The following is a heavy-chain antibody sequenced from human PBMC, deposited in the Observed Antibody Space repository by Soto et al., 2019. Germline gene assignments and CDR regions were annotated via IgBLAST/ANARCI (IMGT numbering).Heavy chain of an antibody. CDR3: AHSFGVDNWFDR. Sequence: QITLKESGPTLVKPTQPLTLTCTFSGFSLSTSGVGVGWIRQPPGKALEWLALIYWNDDKPYSPSLKSRLTITKDTSKNQVVLTMTNMDTVDTATYYCAHSFGVDNWFDRWGQGTLVTVSS. CDR1: GFSLSTSGVG. CDR2: IYWNDDK. J-gene: IGHJ5*02. V-gene: IGHV2-5*01. D-gene: IGHD3-3*01.